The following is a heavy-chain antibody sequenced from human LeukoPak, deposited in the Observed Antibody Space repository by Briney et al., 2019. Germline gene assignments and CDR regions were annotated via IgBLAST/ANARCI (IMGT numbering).Heavy chain of an antibody. J-gene: IGHJ4*02. CDR3: ARDRWTAMVTWYFDY. CDR1: GGTFSSYA. V-gene: IGHV1-69*05. CDR2: IIPIFGTA. Sequence: ASVKVSCKASGGTFSSYAISWVPQAPGQGLEWMGRIIPIFGTANCAQKFQGRVTITTDESTSTAYMELSSLRSEDTAVYYCARDRWTAMVTWYFDYWGQGTLVTVSS. D-gene: IGHD5-18*01.